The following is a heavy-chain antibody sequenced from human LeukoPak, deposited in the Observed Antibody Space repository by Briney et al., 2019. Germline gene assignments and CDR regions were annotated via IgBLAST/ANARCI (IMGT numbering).Heavy chain of an antibody. Sequence: GGSLRLSRTPSGFTLSSSAMQCVSQAPGKGLEWVADIRYDGRNKYYADSVKGRFTISRDNAKNTLYLQMHSLRADDTAVYYCPSSRGWWTLVGLFDYWGQGTLVTVSS. CDR3: PSSRGWWTLVGLFDY. CDR1: GFTLSSSA. CDR2: IRYDGRNK. V-gene: IGHV3-33*01. J-gene: IGHJ4*02. D-gene: IGHD2-15*01.